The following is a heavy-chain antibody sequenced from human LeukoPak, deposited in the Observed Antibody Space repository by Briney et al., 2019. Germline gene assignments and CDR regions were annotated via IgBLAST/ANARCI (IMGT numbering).Heavy chain of an antibody. J-gene: IGHJ4*01. CDR3: ARGGHSSFEY. V-gene: IGHV6-1*01. Sequence: SQTLSLTCAISGDSLSNNNVAWNWIRQSPSRGLEWLGRTYYRTKFNTDYAVSVKSRIAINSDKSKNQFSLQLNSVTPEDTGVYYCARGGHSSFEYRGQGTL. CDR2: TYYRTKFNT. CDR1: GDSLSNNNVA. D-gene: IGHD6-13*01.